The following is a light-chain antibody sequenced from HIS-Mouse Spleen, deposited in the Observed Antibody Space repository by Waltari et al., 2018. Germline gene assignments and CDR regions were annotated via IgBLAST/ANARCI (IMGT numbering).Light chain of an antibody. CDR3: SSYTSSSTWV. Sequence: QSALTQPASVSGSPGPSITLPCTGTSSDVGGYNYVSWYQQHPGKAPKLMIYDVSNRPSGVSNRFSGSKSGNTASLTISGLQAEDEADYYCSSYTSSSTWVFGGGTKLTVL. V-gene: IGLV2-14*03. CDR1: SSDVGGYNY. J-gene: IGLJ3*02. CDR2: DVS.